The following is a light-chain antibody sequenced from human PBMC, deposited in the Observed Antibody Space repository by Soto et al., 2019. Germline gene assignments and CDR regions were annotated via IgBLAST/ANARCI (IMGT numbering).Light chain of an antibody. CDR2: EVV. J-gene: IGLJ2*01. Sequence: QSALTQPPSASGSPGQSVTISCTGTKNDIGVYDFVSWYQHRPGKAPRLIIYEVVQRPSGVPDRFSGSKSGNTASLTVSGLQAEDEADYYCSSFTSKSTLIFGGGTKVTVL. CDR3: SSFTSKSTLI. CDR1: KNDIGVYDF. V-gene: IGLV2-8*01.